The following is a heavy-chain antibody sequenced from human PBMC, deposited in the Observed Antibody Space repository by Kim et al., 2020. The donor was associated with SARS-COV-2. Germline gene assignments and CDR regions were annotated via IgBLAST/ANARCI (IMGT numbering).Heavy chain of an antibody. CDR1: GFTFSSYS. CDR3: ARPDMRPFELGMLEN. J-gene: IGHJ4*02. CDR2: ISSSSSYI. Sequence: GGSLRLSCAASGFTFSSYSMNWVRQAPGKGLEWVSSISSSSSYIYYADSVKGRFTISRDNTKDSLYLQMNSLRAEDTAVYYCARPDMRPFELGMLENWGQGTLVTVSS. V-gene: IGHV3-21*01. D-gene: IGHD7-27*01.